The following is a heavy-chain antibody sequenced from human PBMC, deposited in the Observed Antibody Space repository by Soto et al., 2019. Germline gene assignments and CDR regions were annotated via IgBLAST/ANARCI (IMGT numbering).Heavy chain of an antibody. CDR2: MEPSTGRT. D-gene: IGHD1-26*01. J-gene: IGHJ4*02. CDR1: GYSFTSLD. V-gene: IGHV1-8*01. CDR3: ARGVSAGVDY. Sequence: ASVKVSCKASGYSFTSLDINWVRQTAGQGLEWMGWMEPSTGRTGYAQKFQGRVTMTRDTSINTAYMELTILTSDDTAFYYCARGVSAGVDYWGQGTLVTVSS.